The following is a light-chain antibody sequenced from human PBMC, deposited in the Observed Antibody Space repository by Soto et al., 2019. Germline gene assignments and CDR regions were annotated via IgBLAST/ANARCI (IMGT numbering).Light chain of an antibody. CDR3: SSSTSSSFVV. V-gene: IGLV2-14*01. CDR1: SSDVGGYNY. CDR2: DVS. J-gene: IGLJ2*01. Sequence: QSVLTQPASVSGSPGQSITISCTGTSSDVGGYNYVSWYQQHPGKAPKLMIYDVSNRPSGVSNRCSGSKSGNTASLTISGLQAEDEADYYCSSSTSSSFVVFGGGTKLTVL.